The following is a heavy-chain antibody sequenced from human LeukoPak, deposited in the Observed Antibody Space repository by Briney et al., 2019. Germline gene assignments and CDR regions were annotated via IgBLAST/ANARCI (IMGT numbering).Heavy chain of an antibody. CDR3: ARGRGGHGDYGDY. CDR1: GGSISSGDYY. J-gene: IGHJ4*02. D-gene: IGHD4-17*01. Sequence: SETLSLTCTVSGGSISSGDYYWSWIRQPPGKGLEWIGYIYYSGSTYYNPSLKSRVTISVDTSKNQFSLKLSSVTAADTAVYYCARGRGGHGDYGDYWGQGTLVTVSS. V-gene: IGHV4-30-4*01. CDR2: IYYSGST.